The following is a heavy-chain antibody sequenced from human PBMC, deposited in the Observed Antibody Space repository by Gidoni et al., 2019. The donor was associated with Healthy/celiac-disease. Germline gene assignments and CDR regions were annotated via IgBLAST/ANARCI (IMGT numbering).Heavy chain of an antibody. D-gene: IGHD6-19*01. Sequence: EVQLVESGGGLVQPGRSLRLSCTASGFTFGDYAMSWVRQAPGKGLEWVGFIRSKAYGGTTEYAASVKGRFTISRDDSKSIAYLQMNSLKTEDTAVYYCTSSGWRKGYYYYYMDVWGKGTTVTVSS. J-gene: IGHJ6*03. CDR3: TSSGWRKGYYYYYMDV. CDR1: GFTFGDYA. V-gene: IGHV3-49*04. CDR2: IRSKAYGGTT.